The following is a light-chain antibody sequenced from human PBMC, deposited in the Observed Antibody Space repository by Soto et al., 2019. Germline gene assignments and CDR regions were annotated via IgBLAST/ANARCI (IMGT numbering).Light chain of an antibody. CDR1: HSLLHSNGYNY. CDR2: LGS. Sequence: DIVMTQSPLSLPVTPGEPASISCRSSHSLLHSNGYNYLDWYLQQPGQSPQLLIYLGSNRASGVPDRFSGSGSGTDFTLKISRVEAEDVGVYYCMQALQTPYTFGQGTKLEIK. V-gene: IGKV2-28*01. CDR3: MQALQTPYT. J-gene: IGKJ2*01.